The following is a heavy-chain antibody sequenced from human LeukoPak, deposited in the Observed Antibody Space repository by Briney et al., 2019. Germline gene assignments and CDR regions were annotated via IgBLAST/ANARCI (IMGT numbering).Heavy chain of an antibody. CDR3: ARGIYDRSGFSYYDYHMDV. J-gene: IGHJ6*03. Sequence: PSETLSLTCSGSGGSISSYYWSWIRQPPGRGLEWIRYIYYRWNTNYNPSLKSRITIALDTSKNQFSLRLTSVTDADTAVYHCARGIYDRSGFSYYDYHMDVWGKGTTVTVS. CDR1: GGSISSYY. CDR2: IYYRWNT. D-gene: IGHD3-22*01. V-gene: IGHV4-59*01.